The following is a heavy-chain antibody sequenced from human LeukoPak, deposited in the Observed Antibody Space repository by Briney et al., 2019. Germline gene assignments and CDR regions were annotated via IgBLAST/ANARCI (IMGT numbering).Heavy chain of an antibody. CDR1: GYTFTGYY. Sequence: GASVKVSCKASGYTFTGYYIHWVRQAPGQGLEWMGWINPNSGGTNYAQKLQGRVTMTRDTSISTVYMELSRLRSDDTAVYYCARGDPYYSGLDSWGQGTLVTVSS. CDR2: INPNSGGT. D-gene: IGHD3-10*01. J-gene: IGHJ4*02. CDR3: ARGDPYYSGLDS. V-gene: IGHV1-2*02.